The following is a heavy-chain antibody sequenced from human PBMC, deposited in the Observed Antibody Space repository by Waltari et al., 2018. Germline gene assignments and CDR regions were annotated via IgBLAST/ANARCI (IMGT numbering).Heavy chain of an antibody. J-gene: IGHJ6*03. CDR3: ARGLGVQLWLRYYYYMDV. Sequence: QVQLQQWGAGLLKPSETLSLTCAVYGGSFSGYYWSWIRQPPGKGLEWIGEINHSGSTNYNPSLKSRVTISVDTSKNQFSLKLSSVTAADTAVYYCARGLGVQLWLRYYYYMDVWGKGTTVTISS. V-gene: IGHV4-34*01. D-gene: IGHD5-18*01. CDR1: GGSFSGYY. CDR2: INHSGST.